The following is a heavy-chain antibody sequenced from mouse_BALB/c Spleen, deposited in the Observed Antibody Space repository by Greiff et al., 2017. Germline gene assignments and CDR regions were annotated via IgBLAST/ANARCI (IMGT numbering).Heavy chain of an antibody. CDR2: IYPGDGDT. CDR3: ARWAIYDGY. D-gene: IGHD2-3*01. Sequence: VQLQQSGAELARPGASVKLSCKASGYTFTSYWMQWVKQRPGQGLEWIGAIYPGDGDTRYTQKFKGKATLTADKSSSTAYMQLSSLASEDSAVYYCARWAIYDGYWGQGTTLTVSS. CDR1: GYTFTSYW. J-gene: IGHJ2*01. V-gene: IGHV1-87*01.